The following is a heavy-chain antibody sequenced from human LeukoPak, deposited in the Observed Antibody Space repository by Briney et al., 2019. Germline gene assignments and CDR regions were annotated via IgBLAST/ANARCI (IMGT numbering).Heavy chain of an antibody. CDR1: GFTFDDYA. V-gene: IGHV3-43*02. Sequence: GGSLRLSCAASGFTFDDYAMHWVRQAPGKGLEWVSLISGDGGSTYYADSVRGRLTISRDNSKNSLYLQMDSLRTEDTAFYYCAKEIDTLGTNAFDIWGQGTMVTVSS. CDR3: AKEIDTLGTNAFDI. CDR2: ISGDGGST. D-gene: IGHD2-15*01. J-gene: IGHJ3*02.